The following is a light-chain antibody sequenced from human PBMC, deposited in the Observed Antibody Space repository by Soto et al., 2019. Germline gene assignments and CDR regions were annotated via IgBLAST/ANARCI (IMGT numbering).Light chain of an antibody. V-gene: IGKV3-15*01. J-gene: IGKJ1*01. CDR2: GAS. CDR3: QQYNNWPSWT. Sequence: EIVMPQSPATLSVSPGERATLSCRASQSVSSNLAWYQQKPGQAPRLLIYGASTRAAGIPARFSGSGSGTEFTLAISSRQSEDFAVYYYQQYNNWPSWTFGQGTKVEIK. CDR1: QSVSSN.